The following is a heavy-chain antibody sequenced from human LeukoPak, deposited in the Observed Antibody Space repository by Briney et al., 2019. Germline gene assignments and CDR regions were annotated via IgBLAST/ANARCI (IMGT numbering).Heavy chain of an antibody. V-gene: IGHV1-18*04. Sequence: ASVKVSCKASGYTFTSYGISWVRQAPGQGLEWMGWISAYNGNTNYAQKLQGRVTMTTDTSTSTAYMELRSLRSDDTAVYYCASYLRPIVVVPAAIVAVDIWGQGTMVTVSS. CDR2: ISAYNGNT. J-gene: IGHJ3*02. CDR1: GYTFTSYG. D-gene: IGHD2-2*02. CDR3: ASYLRPIVVVPAAIVAVDI.